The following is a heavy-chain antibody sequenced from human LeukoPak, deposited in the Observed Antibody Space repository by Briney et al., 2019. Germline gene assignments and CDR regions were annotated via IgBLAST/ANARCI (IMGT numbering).Heavy chain of an antibody. CDR1: GGSINNYY. CDR2: IYTRGST. J-gene: IGHJ3*02. CDR3: ARGRYCSADICSGGDAFDI. V-gene: IGHV4-4*07. D-gene: IGHD2-15*01. Sequence: SETLSLTCTVSGGSINNYYWSWIRQPAGKGLEWIGRIYTRGSTNYNPSLKSRVTMSVDTSKNQFSLKLSSVTAADTAVYYCARGRYCSADICSGGDAFDIWGQGTMASVSS.